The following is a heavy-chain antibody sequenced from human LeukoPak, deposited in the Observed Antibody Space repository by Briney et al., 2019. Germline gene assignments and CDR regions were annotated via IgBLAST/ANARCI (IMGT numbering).Heavy chain of an antibody. V-gene: IGHV3-11*04. J-gene: IGHJ4*02. CDR1: GGSFSGYY. CDR3: ARSFAY. Sequence: LSLTCAVYGGSFSGYYWSWVRQAPGKGLEWVSYISTTGSTMYYADSVKGRFTISRDNAKNSLYLQMNSLRAEDTAVYYCARSFAYWGQGTLVTVSS. CDR2: ISTTGSTM.